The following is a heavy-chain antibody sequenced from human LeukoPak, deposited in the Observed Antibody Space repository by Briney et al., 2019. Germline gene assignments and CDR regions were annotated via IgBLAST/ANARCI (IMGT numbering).Heavy chain of an antibody. CDR3: ARAGNYYDSSGYPFDY. CDR1: GGSISSYY. J-gene: IGHJ4*02. Sequence: TSETLSLTCTVSGGSISSYYWSWIRQPPGKGLEWIGYIYYSGSTNYNPSLKSRVTTSVDTSKNQFSLKLSSVTAADTAVYYCARAGNYYDSSGYPFDYWGQGTLVTVSS. CDR2: IYYSGST. D-gene: IGHD3-22*01. V-gene: IGHV4-59*01.